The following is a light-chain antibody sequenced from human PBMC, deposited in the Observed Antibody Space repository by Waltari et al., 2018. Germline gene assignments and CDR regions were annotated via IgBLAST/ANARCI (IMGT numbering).Light chain of an antibody. CDR2: YDS. Sequence: SYVLTQPPSVSVAPGKTARITCGGNNIGSKSVHWYQQKPGQAPVLVIYYDSDRPSGSPGRFAGSNSGNTATLTISRVEAGDEADYYCQVWDSSSDPPYVFGTGTKVTVL. CDR3: QVWDSSSDPPYV. V-gene: IGLV3-21*04. J-gene: IGLJ1*01. CDR1: NIGSKS.